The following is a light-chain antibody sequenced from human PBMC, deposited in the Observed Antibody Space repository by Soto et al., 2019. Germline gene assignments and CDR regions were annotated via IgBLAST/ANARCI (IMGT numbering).Light chain of an antibody. CDR2: DVT. J-gene: IGLJ1*01. Sequence: QSVLTQPASVSGSPGQSITISCTGTSTDVGGYNYVSWYQQHPGKAPKLMIYDVTNRPSGVSNRFSGSKSGNTASLTISGLLADDEADYYCSSYRSSSTLDVFGTGTKVPVL. CDR1: STDVGGYNY. V-gene: IGLV2-14*03. CDR3: SSYRSSSTLDV.